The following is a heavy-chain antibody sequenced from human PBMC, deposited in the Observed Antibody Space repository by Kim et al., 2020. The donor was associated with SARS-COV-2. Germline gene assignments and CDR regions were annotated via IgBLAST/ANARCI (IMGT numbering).Heavy chain of an antibody. J-gene: IGHJ4*02. CDR3: ARKAWTGNYFDY. V-gene: IGHV4-4*09. Sequence: NYNPPLKSRVTISVDTSKNQFSLRMSSVTAADTAVYYGARKAWTGNYFDYWGQGTLVTVSS. D-gene: IGHD3-9*01.